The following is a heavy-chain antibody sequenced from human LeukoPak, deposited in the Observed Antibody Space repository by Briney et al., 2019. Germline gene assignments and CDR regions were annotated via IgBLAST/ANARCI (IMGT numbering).Heavy chain of an antibody. J-gene: IGHJ3*02. CDR2: IYTSGST. Sequence: SQTLSLTCTVSGGSISSGSYYWSWIRQPAGKGLEWIGRIYTSGSTNYNPSLKSRVTISVDTSKNQFSLKLSSVTAADTAVYYCASPYYDFWSGIEPKAFDIWGQGTMVTVSS. V-gene: IGHV4-61*02. D-gene: IGHD3-3*01. CDR1: GGSISSGSYY. CDR3: ASPYYDFWSGIEPKAFDI.